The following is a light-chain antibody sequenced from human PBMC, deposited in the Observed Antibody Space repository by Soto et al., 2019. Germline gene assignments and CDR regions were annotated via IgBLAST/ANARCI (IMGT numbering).Light chain of an antibody. Sequence: QSVLTPPPSSSVALGQRVTIYCSGGSSNIGNSTVKCYSHLPDTAPKLHIYMNERRPSGAPDRFSGSKYCTSTCLAIKGTPSEYDADYYCAISGNRLNGYVFGTGTKVTVL. J-gene: IGLJ1*01. CDR2: MNE. V-gene: IGLV1-44*01. CDR3: AISGNRLNGYV. CDR1: SSNIGNST.